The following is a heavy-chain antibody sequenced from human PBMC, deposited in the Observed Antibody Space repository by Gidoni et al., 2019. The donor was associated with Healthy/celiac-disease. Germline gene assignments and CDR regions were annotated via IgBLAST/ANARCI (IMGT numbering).Heavy chain of an antibody. CDR1: GGSISSYY. Sequence: QVQLQESGPGLVKPSETLSLTCTVSGGSISSYYWSWIRQPPGKGLEWIGYIYYRGSTNYNPSLKSRVTISVDTSKNQFSLKLSSVTAADTAVYYCARIHGGNGDDYWGQGTLVTVSS. D-gene: IGHD2-15*01. J-gene: IGHJ4*02. CDR3: ARIHGGNGDDY. CDR2: IYYRGST. V-gene: IGHV4-59*08.